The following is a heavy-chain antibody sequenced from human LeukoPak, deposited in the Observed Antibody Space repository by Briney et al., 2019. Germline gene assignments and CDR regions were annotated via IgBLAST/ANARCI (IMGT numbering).Heavy chain of an antibody. V-gene: IGHV4-39*01. Sequence: TSETLSLTCTVSGGSISNNYVYWAWIRQPPGKGLEWIGEINHSGSTNYNPSLKSRVTISVDTSKNQFSLKLSSVTAADTAVYYCASVPSRGYYYYMDVWGKGTTVTVSS. CDR2: INHSGST. CDR1: GGSISNNYVY. CDR3: ASVPSRGYYYYMDV. J-gene: IGHJ6*03. D-gene: IGHD3-10*01.